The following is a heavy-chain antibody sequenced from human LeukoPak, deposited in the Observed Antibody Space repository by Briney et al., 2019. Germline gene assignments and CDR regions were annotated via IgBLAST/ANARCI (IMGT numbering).Heavy chain of an antibody. D-gene: IGHD3-10*01. CDR2: ISGSGGST. V-gene: IGHV3-23*01. Sequence: PGGSLGLSCAASGFTFSSYAMSWVRQAPGKGLEWVSAISGSGGSTYYADSVKGRFTISRDNSKNTLYLQMNSLRAEDTAVYYCAKEPEDYYGSGSSPYYFDYWGQGTLVTVSS. CDR1: GFTFSSYA. J-gene: IGHJ4*02. CDR3: AKEPEDYYGSGSSPYYFDY.